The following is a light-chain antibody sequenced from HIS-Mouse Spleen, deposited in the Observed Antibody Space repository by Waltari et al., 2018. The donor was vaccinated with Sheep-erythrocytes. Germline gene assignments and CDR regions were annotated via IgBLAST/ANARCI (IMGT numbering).Light chain of an antibody. Sequence: QSALTQPASVSGSPGQSIPIPCTGTSSDVGSYNLAPWYQQHPGKAPKLMIYEGSKRPSGVSNRFSGSKSGNTASLTISGLQAEDEADYYCCSYAGSSTPWVFGGGTKLTVL. CDR3: CSYAGSSTPWV. CDR2: EGS. J-gene: IGLJ3*02. CDR1: SSDVGSYNL. V-gene: IGLV2-23*01.